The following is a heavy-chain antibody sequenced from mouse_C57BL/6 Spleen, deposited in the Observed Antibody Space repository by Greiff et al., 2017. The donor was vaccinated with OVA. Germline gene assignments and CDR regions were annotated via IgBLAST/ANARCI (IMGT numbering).Heavy chain of an antibody. CDR3: AREGVYEGYLQGYFDV. D-gene: IGHD2-3*01. CDR2: IYPGDGDT. V-gene: IGHV1-82*01. J-gene: IGHJ1*03. Sequence: VQLQQSGPELVKPGASVKISCKASGYAFSSSWMNWVKQRPGKGLEWIGRIYPGDGDTNYNGKFKGKATLTADKSSSTAYMQLSSLTSEDSAVYFCAREGVYEGYLQGYFDVWGTGTTVTVSA. CDR1: GYAFSSSW.